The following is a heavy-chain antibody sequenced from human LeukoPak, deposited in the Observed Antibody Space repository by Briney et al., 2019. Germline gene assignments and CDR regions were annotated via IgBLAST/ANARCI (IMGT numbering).Heavy chain of an antibody. V-gene: IGHV3-21*01. CDR3: AGGNFGYWFDP. J-gene: IGHJ5*02. D-gene: IGHD4-23*01. CDR2: ITSSSNYI. Sequence: GGSLRLSCVASGFTFRSYSMNWVRQAPGKGLQWVSSITSSSNYIYYADSVEGRFTISRDNAKNSLYLQMNSLRAEDTAVCYCAGGNFGYWFDPWGQGTLVTVSS. CDR1: GFTFRSYS.